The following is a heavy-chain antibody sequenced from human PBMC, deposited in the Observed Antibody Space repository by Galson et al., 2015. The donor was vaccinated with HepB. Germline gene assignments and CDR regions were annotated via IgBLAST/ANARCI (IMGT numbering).Heavy chain of an antibody. CDR2: ISGSGGSS. V-gene: IGHV3-23*01. J-gene: IGHJ4*02. Sequence: SLRLSCAASGFTFSSYAMSWVRQAPGKGLEWVSAISGSGGSSYYADSVKGRFTISRDNSKNTLYLQMNSLRAEDTAVYYCAKDISRFLEWFQYWGQGTLVTVSS. D-gene: IGHD3-3*01. CDR3: AKDISRFLEWFQY. CDR1: GFTFSSYA.